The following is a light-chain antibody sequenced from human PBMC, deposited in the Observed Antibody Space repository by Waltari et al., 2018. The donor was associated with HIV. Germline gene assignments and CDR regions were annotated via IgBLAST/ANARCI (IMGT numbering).Light chain of an antibody. J-gene: IGKJ5*01. V-gene: IGKV3-20*01. CDR2: GAS. Sequence: EIVLTQSQGTLSLSLGERGTLPCRASQSVSSSDLVWYQQRPGQTPRLLIYGASNRATGIPDRFSGSGSGTDFTLTISRLEPEDFVVYYCQQYSNSLITFGQGTRLEIK. CDR1: QSVSSSD. CDR3: QQYSNSLIT.